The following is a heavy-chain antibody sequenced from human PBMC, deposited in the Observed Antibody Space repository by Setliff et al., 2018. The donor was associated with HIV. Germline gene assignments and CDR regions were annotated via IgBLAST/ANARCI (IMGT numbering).Heavy chain of an antibody. CDR1: GGSISSETFS. Sequence: PSETLSLTCTVSGGSISSETFSWNWIRQPAGKGLEWIGRIYTSGSTDHNPSLKSRVTMSVDTSKNQFSLKLSSVTAADTAVYYCARGGYYYYFGVDVWG. D-gene: IGHD3-16*01. V-gene: IGHV4-61*02. CDR3: ARGGYYYYFGVDV. J-gene: IGHJ6*02. CDR2: IYTSGST.